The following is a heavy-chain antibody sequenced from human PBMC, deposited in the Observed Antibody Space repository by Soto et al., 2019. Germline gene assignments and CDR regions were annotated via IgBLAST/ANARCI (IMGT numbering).Heavy chain of an antibody. CDR2: ISAYNGNT. J-gene: IGHJ5*02. CDR1: GYTFTSYG. Sequence: ASVKVSCKASGYTFTSYGISWVRQAPGQGLEWMGWISAYNGNTNYAQKLQGRVTMTTDTSTSTAYMELRSLRSDDTAVYYCARGKSTTDALYNWFDPWGQGTLVTVSS. CDR3: ARGKSTTDALYNWFDP. V-gene: IGHV1-18*01.